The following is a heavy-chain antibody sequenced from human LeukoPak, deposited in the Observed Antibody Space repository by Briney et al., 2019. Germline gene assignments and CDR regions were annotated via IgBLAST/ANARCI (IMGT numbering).Heavy chain of an antibody. D-gene: IGHD6-19*01. Sequence: ASVKVSCKASGYTFTGYYMHWVRQAPGQGLEWMGWINPNSGGTNYAQKFQGRVTMTRDTSISTAYMELSRLRSDDTAVYYCAREFPYSSGWYRPGAFDIWGQGTMVTVSS. CDR1: GYTFTGYY. J-gene: IGHJ3*02. CDR3: AREFPYSSGWYRPGAFDI. CDR2: INPNSGGT. V-gene: IGHV1-2*02.